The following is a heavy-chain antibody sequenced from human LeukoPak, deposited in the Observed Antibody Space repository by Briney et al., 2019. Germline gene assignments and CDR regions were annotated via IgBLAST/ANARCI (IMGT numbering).Heavy chain of an antibody. CDR2: IYPGDSDT. CDR3: ARVSRDGSYYGCSDY. Sequence: GESLKISCKGSGYSFTSYWIGWVRPMPGKGLEWMGTIYPGDSDTRYSPSFQGQVTISADKSISTAYLQWSSLKASDTAMYYCARVSRDGSYYGCSDYWGQGALVTVSS. D-gene: IGHD1-26*01. CDR1: GYSFTSYW. V-gene: IGHV5-51*01. J-gene: IGHJ4*02.